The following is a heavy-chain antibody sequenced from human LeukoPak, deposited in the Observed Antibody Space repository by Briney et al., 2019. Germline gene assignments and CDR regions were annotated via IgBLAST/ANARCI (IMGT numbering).Heavy chain of an antibody. V-gene: IGHV5-51*01. J-gene: IGHJ5*02. CDR2: IYPDDSNT. CDR1: GYSFTTHW. CDR3: ARLEEDLTLGVAGYWFVP. D-gene: IGHD3-16*01. Sequence: GESLKISCTGSGYSFTTHWIGWVRQMPGKGMEWMGIIYPDDSNTRYSPSFQGQVTLSADKSINTAYLQWSSLRASDTAMYYCARLEEDLTLGVAGYWFVPWGQGTLVTVS.